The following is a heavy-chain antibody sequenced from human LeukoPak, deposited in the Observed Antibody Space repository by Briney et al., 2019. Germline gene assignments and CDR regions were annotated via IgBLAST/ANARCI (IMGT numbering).Heavy chain of an antibody. CDR3: ASLNAGSDY. Sequence: ASVEVSCTASGGTFSSYAISWARQAPGQGLEWMGRIIPIFGTANYAQKFQGRVTTTTDESTSTAYMELSSLRSEDTAVYYCASLNAGSDYWGQGTLVTVSS. CDR2: IIPIFGTA. V-gene: IGHV1-69*05. CDR1: GGTFSSYA. J-gene: IGHJ4*02. D-gene: IGHD3-10*01.